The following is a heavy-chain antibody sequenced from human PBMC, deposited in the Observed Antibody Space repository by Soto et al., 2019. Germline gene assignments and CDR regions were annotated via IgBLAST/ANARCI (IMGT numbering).Heavy chain of an antibody. CDR3: AKMEGMDPWAYSFDY. CDR1: GLTFSDFA. V-gene: IGHV3-23*01. J-gene: IGHJ4*02. CDR2: IYGGGNGP. Sequence: EVQVLESGGGLVQPGGSLRLSCAATGLTFSDFAMSWFRQAPGKGLEWVSRIYGGGNGPHYADSVKGRVTISRDNSKNTLYLQMNRLRAEDTAVYYCAKMEGMDPWAYSFDYWGQGTLVTVSS. D-gene: IGHD2-2*03.